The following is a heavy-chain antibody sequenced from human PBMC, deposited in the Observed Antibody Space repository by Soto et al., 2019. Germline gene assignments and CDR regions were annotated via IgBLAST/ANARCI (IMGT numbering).Heavy chain of an antibody. CDR3: AKGYSSGWYSGYYFDY. CDR1: GFTFSSYA. Sequence: PGVSLRLSCAASGFTFSSYAMSWVRQAPGKGLEWVSAISGSGGSTYYADSVKGRFTISRDNSKNTLYLQMNSLRAEDTVVYYCAKGYSSGWYSGYYFDYWGQGTLVTVSS. V-gene: IGHV3-23*01. J-gene: IGHJ4*02. D-gene: IGHD6-19*01. CDR2: ISGSGGST.